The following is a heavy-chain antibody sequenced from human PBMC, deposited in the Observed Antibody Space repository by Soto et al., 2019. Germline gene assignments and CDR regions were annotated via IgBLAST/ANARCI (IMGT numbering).Heavy chain of an antibody. Sequence: QVQLVQSGAEVKKPGASVKVSCKASGYTFTSYAMHWVRQAPGQRLEWMGWINAGNGNTKYSQKFQGRVTITRDTSASTAYMELSSLRSEDTAVYYCARDKGVVVKNWFGPWGQGTLVTVSS. J-gene: IGHJ5*02. CDR3: ARDKGVVVKNWFGP. D-gene: IGHD2-15*01. V-gene: IGHV1-3*01. CDR1: GYTFTSYA. CDR2: INAGNGNT.